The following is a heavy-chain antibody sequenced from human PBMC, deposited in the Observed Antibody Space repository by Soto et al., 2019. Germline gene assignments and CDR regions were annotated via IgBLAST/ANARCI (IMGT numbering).Heavy chain of an antibody. CDR1: GGSISSGDYY. J-gene: IGHJ5*02. D-gene: IGHD4-17*01. V-gene: IGHV4-30-4*01. Sequence: PSETLSLTCTVSGGSISSGDYYWSWIRQPPGKGLEWIGYIYSSGSTYYNPSPKSRVTMSVDTSKNQFSLKLSSVTAADTAVYYCARLFDYGGTPPQRWFAPWGQGTLVTFSS. CDR3: ARLFDYGGTPPQRWFAP. CDR2: IYSSGST.